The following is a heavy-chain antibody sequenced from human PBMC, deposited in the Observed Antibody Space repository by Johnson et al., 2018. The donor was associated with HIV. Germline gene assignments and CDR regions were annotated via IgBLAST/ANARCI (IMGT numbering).Heavy chain of an antibody. V-gene: IGHV3-30*04. D-gene: IGHD1-1*01. CDR2: ISYDGSNK. Sequence: HVQLVESGGGVVQPGRSLRLSCAASGFTFSSYAMHWVRRAPGKGLEWVAVISYDGSNKYFADSVKGRFTISRDNSKNTLYLQMKSLRGEDTAVYSCARGRSNCSTAAFDIWGQGTMVTVSS. J-gene: IGHJ3*02. CDR3: ARGRSNCSTAAFDI. CDR1: GFTFSSYA.